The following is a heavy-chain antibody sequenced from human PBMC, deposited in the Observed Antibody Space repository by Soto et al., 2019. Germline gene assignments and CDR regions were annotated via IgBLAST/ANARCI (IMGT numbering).Heavy chain of an antibody. Sequence: QVQLVQSGAEVKKPGASVKVSCKASGYTFTSYEVNWVRQAIGEGLEWMGWMNPNSGTTGYTQKFQGRVSMTRDTSISTAYMELSRLTSEATAVYYCARGQRWGVAVAGGGDYWGQGTLVSVSS. CDR2: MNPNSGTT. V-gene: IGHV1-8*01. J-gene: IGHJ4*02. D-gene: IGHD6-19*01. CDR3: ARGQRWGVAVAGGGDY. CDR1: GYTFTSYE.